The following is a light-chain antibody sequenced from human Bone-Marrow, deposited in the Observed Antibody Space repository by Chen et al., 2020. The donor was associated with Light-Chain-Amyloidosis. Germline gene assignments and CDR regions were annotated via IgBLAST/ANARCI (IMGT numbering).Light chain of an antibody. CDR1: SGSIATNY. Sequence: NFMLTQLHSVSESPGKTIIISCTRSSGSIATNYVQWYQPRPGSSPTTVIYEDDQRPSGVPDRFSGSIDRSSNSASLTISGLKTEDEADYYCQSYQGSSQGVFGGGTKLTVL. V-gene: IGLV6-57*01. CDR3: QSYQGSSQGV. CDR2: EDD. J-gene: IGLJ3*02.